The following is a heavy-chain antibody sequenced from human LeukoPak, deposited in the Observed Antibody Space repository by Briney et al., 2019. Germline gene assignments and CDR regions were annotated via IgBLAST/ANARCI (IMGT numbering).Heavy chain of an antibody. V-gene: IGHV3-64D*09. D-gene: IGHD2-21*02. Sequence: GGSLRLSCSASGFTLSSNAMHWVRQAPGKGLEYVSAISYNGGSTYYADSVKGRFTISRDNFKNTLYLQMSSLRAGDTAVFYCVRRTANHFNYWGQGTLVTVSS. CDR1: GFTLSSNA. J-gene: IGHJ4*02. CDR3: VRRTANHFNY. CDR2: ISYNGGST.